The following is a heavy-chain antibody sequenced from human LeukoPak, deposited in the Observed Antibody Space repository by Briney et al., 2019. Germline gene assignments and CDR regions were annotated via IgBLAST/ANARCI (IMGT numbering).Heavy chain of an antibody. CDR1: GFTFSSYG. CDR3: AKDHERRLLWFGNYDY. Sequence: GRSLRLSCAASGFTFSSYGMHWVRQAPGKGLEWVAFIRYDGSNKYYADSVKGRFTISRDNSKNTLYLQMNSLRAEDTAVYYCAKDHERRLLWFGNYDYWGQGTLVTVSS. D-gene: IGHD3-10*01. CDR2: IRYDGSNK. J-gene: IGHJ4*02. V-gene: IGHV3-30*02.